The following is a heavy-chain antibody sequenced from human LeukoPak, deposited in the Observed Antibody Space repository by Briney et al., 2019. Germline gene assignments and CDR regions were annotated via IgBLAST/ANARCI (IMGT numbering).Heavy chain of an antibody. Sequence: GESLKISCKGSGYSFSTYWISWVRQMPGKGLEWMGSIDPSDSYTNYSPSFQGHVTISPDKSISTAYLQWSSLKASDTAMYYCARHRPGYRNGYASFDYWGQGTLVTVSS. J-gene: IGHJ4*02. CDR1: GYSFSTYW. D-gene: IGHD5-12*01. CDR2: IDPSDSYT. V-gene: IGHV5-10-1*01. CDR3: ARHRPGYRNGYASFDY.